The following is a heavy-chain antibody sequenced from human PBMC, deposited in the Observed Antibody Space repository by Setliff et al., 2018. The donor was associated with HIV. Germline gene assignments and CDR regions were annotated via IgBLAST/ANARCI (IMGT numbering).Heavy chain of an antibody. J-gene: IGHJ4*02. CDR2: IWYDGSNK. D-gene: IGHD1-1*01. CDR3: AKDLVTTTGPDY. CDR1: GFIFSNYG. Sequence: GGSLRLSCVASGFIFSNYGMHWVRQAPGKGLEWVAVIWYDGSNKYYADSVKGRFTISRDNSKNTLYLQMNSLRAEDTAVYYCAKDLVTTTGPDYWGQGTLVTVSS. V-gene: IGHV3-33*06.